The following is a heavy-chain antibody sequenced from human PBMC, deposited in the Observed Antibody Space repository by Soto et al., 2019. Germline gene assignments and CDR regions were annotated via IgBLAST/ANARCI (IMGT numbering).Heavy chain of an antibody. D-gene: IGHD6-19*01. Sequence: GASVKVSCKASGGTFSSYAISWVRQAPGQGLEWMGGIIPIFGTANYAQKFQGRVTITADESTSTAYMELSSLRSEDTAVYYCARDPQDNVAGTYYYYYGMDVWGQGTTVPVSS. J-gene: IGHJ6*02. V-gene: IGHV1-69*13. CDR3: ARDPQDNVAGTYYYYYGMDV. CDR1: GGTFSSYA. CDR2: IIPIFGTA.